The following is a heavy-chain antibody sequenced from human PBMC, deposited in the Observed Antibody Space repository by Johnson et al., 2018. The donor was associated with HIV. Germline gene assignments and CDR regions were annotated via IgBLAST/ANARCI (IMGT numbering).Heavy chain of an antibody. CDR1: GFTFSSYA. V-gene: IGHV3-30*04. CDR2: ISYDGSNK. J-gene: IGHJ3*02. Sequence: QEQLVESGGGVVQPGRSLRLSCAASGFTFSSYAMHWVRQAPGKGLEWVAVISYDGSNKYYADYVKGRFTISRDNSKNTLYLQMNSLRAEDTAVYYCARKTGYDAFDIWGQGTMVTVSS. CDR3: ARKTGYDAFDI. D-gene: IGHD7-27*01.